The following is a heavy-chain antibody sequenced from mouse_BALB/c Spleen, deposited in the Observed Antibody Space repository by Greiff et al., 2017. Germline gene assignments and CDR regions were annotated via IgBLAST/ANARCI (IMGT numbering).Heavy chain of an antibody. D-gene: IGHD2-9*01. CDR2: ISSGGSYT. J-gene: IGHJ3*01. CDR3: AAYYGSAWFAY. Sequence: EVHLVESGGGLVKPGGSLKLSCAASGFTFSSYAMSWVRQSPEKRLEWVAEISSGGSYTYYPDTVTGRFTISRDNAKNTLYLEMSSLRSEDTAMYYCAAYYGSAWFAYWGQGTLVTVSA. CDR1: GFTFSSYA. V-gene: IGHV5-9-4*01.